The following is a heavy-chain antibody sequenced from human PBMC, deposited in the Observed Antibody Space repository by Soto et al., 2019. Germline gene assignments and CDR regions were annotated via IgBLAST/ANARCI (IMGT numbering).Heavy chain of an antibody. Sequence: GGSLRLSCAVSGFTFSSYAMHWVRQAPGKGLEWVALTSYDGNNEYYTDSVKGRFTISRDNSKNTLFLQMNSPRPEDTAVYYCAKDKGVFNWATSYFDYWGQGALVTVSS. J-gene: IGHJ4*02. CDR1: GFTFSSYA. D-gene: IGHD1-1*01. CDR3: AKDKGVFNWATSYFDY. CDR2: TSYDGNNE. V-gene: IGHV3-30*18.